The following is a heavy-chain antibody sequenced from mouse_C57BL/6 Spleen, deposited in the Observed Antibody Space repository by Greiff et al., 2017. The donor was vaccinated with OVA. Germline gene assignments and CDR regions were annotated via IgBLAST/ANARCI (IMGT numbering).Heavy chain of an antibody. V-gene: IGHV5-12*01. CDR2: ISNGGGST. Sequence: DVKLVESGGGLVQPGGSLKLSCAASGFTFSDYYMYWVRQTPEKRLEWVAYISNGGGSTYYPDTVKGRFTISRDNAKNTLYLQMSRLKSEDTAMYYCARQSYYDYDGYAMDDWGQGTSVTVSS. J-gene: IGHJ4*01. D-gene: IGHD2-4*01. CDR1: GFTFSDYY. CDR3: ARQSYYDYDGYAMDD.